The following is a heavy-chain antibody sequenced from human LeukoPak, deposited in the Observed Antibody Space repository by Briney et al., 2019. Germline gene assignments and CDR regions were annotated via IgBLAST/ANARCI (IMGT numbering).Heavy chain of an antibody. J-gene: IGHJ5*02. CDR3: AKTPKLYSSSPRWFDP. V-gene: IGHV3-23*01. CDR2: ISGSGGST. CDR1: GFTFSSYA. Sequence: PGGSLRLSCAASGFTFSSYAMSWVRQAPGKGLEWVSAISGSGGSTYYADSVKGRFTISRDNSKNTLYLQMNSLRAEDTAVYYCAKTPKLYSSSPRWFDPWGQGTLVTVSS. D-gene: IGHD6-6*01.